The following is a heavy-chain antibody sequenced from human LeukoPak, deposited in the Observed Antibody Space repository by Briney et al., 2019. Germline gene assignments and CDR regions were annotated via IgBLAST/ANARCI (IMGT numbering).Heavy chain of an antibody. V-gene: IGHV1-69*01. CDR2: IIPIFGTA. Sequence: SVKVSCKASGSTFSSYAISWVRQAPGQGLEWMGGIIPIFGTANYAQKFQGRVTITADESTSTAYMELSSLRSEDTAVYYCARDSGYDLSYYYYGMDVWGQGTTVTVSS. J-gene: IGHJ6*02. CDR1: GSTFSSYA. D-gene: IGHD5-12*01. CDR3: ARDSGYDLSYYYYGMDV.